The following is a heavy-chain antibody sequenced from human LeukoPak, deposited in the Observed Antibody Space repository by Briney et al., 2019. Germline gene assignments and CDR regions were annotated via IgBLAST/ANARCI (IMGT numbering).Heavy chain of an antibody. D-gene: IGHD5-18*01. Sequence: PGGSLRLSCAASGFTVSSNYMSWVRQAPGKGLEWIGSIYYSGTTHYNPSLESRVTISVDTSKNQFSLKLASVTAADTAVYYCAKGAGGFSYYNWFDPWGQGTLVTVSS. J-gene: IGHJ5*02. CDR2: IYYSGTT. V-gene: IGHV4-39*07. CDR1: GFTVSSNY. CDR3: AKGAGGFSYYNWFDP.